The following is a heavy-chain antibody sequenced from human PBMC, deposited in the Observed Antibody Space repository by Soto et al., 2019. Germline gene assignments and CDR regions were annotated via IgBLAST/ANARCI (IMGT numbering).Heavy chain of an antibody. V-gene: IGHV1-46*01. J-gene: IGHJ5*02. CDR3: ARGEKQWLVRGWFDP. Sequence: GASVKVSFKASGYTFTSYYMHWVRQAPGQGLEWMGIINPSGGSTSYAQKFQGRVTMTRDTSTSTVYMELSSLRSEDTAVYYCARGEKQWLVRGWFDPWGQGTLVTVSS. CDR2: INPSGGST. CDR1: GYTFTSYY. D-gene: IGHD6-19*01.